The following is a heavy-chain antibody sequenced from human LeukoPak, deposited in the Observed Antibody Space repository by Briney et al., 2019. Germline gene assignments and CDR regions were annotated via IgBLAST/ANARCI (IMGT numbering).Heavy chain of an antibody. CDR1: GFTFSSYW. CDR2: IKQDGSVE. V-gene: IGHV3-7*01. CDR3: ARDPVGAPYYDY. Sequence: GGFLRLSCAASGFTFSSYWMNWVRQAPGKGLEWVANIKQDGSVENYVDSVKGRFTISRDNAKNSLYLQMNSLRAEDTAVYYCARDPVGAPYYDYWAREPWSPSPQ. D-gene: IGHD1-26*01. J-gene: IGHJ4*02.